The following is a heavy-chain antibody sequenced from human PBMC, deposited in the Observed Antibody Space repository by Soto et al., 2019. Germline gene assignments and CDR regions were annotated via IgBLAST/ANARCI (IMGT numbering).Heavy chain of an antibody. CDR1: GGSFSGYY. V-gene: IGHV4-34*01. J-gene: IGHJ6*02. CDR3: ARSTYYYDSSGYPTLKFYYYYGMDV. CDR2: INHSGST. Sequence: SETLSLTCAVYGGSFSGYYWSWIRQPPGKGPEWIGEINHSGSTNYNPSLKSRVTISVDTSKNQFSLKLSSVTAADTAVYYCARSTYYYDSSGYPTLKFYYYYGMDVWGQGTTVTVSS. D-gene: IGHD3-22*01.